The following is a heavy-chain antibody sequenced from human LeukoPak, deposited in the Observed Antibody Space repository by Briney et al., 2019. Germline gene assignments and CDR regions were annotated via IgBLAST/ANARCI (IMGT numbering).Heavy chain of an antibody. CDR2: ISSSGSTI. CDR3: ASSTQWLGNYFDY. Sequence: GGSLRLSCAASGFTFSSYEMNWVRQAPGKGLEWVSYISSSGSTIYYADSVKGRFTISRDNAKNSLYLQMNSLRAEDTAVYYCASSTQWLGNYFDYWGQGTPVTVSS. J-gene: IGHJ4*02. CDR1: GFTFSSYE. D-gene: IGHD6-19*01. V-gene: IGHV3-48*03.